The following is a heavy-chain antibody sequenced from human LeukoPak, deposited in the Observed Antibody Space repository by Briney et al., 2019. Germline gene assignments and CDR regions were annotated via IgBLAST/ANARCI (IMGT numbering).Heavy chain of an antibody. J-gene: IGHJ3*02. CDR2: ISAYNGNT. CDR1: GYTFTSYG. CDR3: ARAPMIVVANDAFDI. D-gene: IGHD3-22*01. Sequence: ASVKVSCKASGYTFTSYGISWVRQAPGQGLEWMGWISAYNGNTNYAQKFQGRVTMTTDTSTSTAYMELRSLRSDDTAVYYCARAPMIVVANDAFDIWGQGTMVTVSS. V-gene: IGHV1-18*01.